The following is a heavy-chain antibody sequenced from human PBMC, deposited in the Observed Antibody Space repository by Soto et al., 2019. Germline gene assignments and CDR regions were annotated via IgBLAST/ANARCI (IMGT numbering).Heavy chain of an antibody. V-gene: IGHV1-18*04. J-gene: IGHJ4*02. CDR2: ISAYNGNT. CDR3: ARGYCSSTSCSPPFDY. CDR1: GYTFTSYG. D-gene: IGHD2-2*01. Sequence: ASVKVSCKASGYTFTSYGISWVRQAPGQGLEWMGWISAYNGNTNYAQKLQGRVTMTTDTSTSTAYMELRSLRSDDTAVYYCARGYCSSTSCSPPFDYWGQGTLVTVSS.